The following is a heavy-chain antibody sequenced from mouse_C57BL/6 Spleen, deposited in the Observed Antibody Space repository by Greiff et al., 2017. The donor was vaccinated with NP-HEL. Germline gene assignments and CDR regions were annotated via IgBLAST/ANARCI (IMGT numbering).Heavy chain of an antibody. V-gene: IGHV1-76*01. Sequence: QVQLKESGAELVRPGASVKLSCKASGYTFTDYYINWVKQRPGQGLEWIARIYPGSGNTYYNEKFKGKATLTAEKSSSTAYMQLSSLTSEDSAVYFCARGLITTVVDYFDYWGQGTTLTVSS. D-gene: IGHD1-1*01. CDR2: IYPGSGNT. CDR1: GYTFTDYY. CDR3: ARGLITTVVDYFDY. J-gene: IGHJ2*01.